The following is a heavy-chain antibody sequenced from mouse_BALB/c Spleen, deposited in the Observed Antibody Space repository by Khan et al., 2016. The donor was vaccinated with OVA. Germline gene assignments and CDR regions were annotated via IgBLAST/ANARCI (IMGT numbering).Heavy chain of an antibody. D-gene: IGHD2-1*01. CDR1: GFSLTNYG. J-gene: IGHJ3*01. Sequence: QVQLKESGPGLVAPSQSLSITCTVSGFSLTNYGVPWFRQPPGKGLEWLGVIWANGNTDYRSDLMSQLNIGKDNSKSKVFLKMNMLQTDDTVMYYCANGGNSWFSYWGQGTLVTVSA. V-gene: IGHV2-9*02. CDR3: ANGGNSWFSY. CDR2: IWANGNT.